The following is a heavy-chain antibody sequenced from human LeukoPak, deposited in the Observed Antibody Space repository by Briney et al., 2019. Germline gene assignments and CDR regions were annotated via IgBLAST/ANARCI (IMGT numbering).Heavy chain of an antibody. D-gene: IGHD3-22*01. J-gene: IGHJ4*02. V-gene: IGHV4-39*07. CDR2: IFYSGST. CDR1: GGSISSSSYY. CDR3: ARDAYYYDSSGYGFDY. Sequence: SETLSLTCTVSGGSISSSSYYWGWIRQPPGKGLEWIGSIFYSGSTYYNPSLRSRVTVSVDTSKNQFSLKLSSVTAADTAVYYCARDAYYYDSSGYGFDYWGQGTLVTVSS.